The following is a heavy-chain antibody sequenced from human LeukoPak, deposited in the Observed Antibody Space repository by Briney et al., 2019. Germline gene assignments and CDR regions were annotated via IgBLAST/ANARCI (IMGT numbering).Heavy chain of an antibody. D-gene: IGHD5-18*01. Sequence: PGGSLRLSCAASGFTFSSYWMHWVRQAPGKGLVWVSRINSDGSSTSYADSVKGRFTISRDNAKNTLYLQMNSLRAEDTAVYYCARGSTWIQLWRPFDYWGQGTLVTVSS. J-gene: IGHJ4*02. CDR3: ARGSTWIQLWRPFDY. CDR1: GFTFSSYW. V-gene: IGHV3-74*01. CDR2: INSDGSST.